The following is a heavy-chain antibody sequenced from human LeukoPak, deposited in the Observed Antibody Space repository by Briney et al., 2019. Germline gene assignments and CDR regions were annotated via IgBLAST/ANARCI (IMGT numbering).Heavy chain of an antibody. CDR2: IKQDGSEK. CDR3: ARHTRASQYYFDY. CDR1: GFTFSSYW. V-gene: IGHV3-7*01. Sequence: GGSLRLSCAASGFTFSSYWMSCVRQAPGKGLEWVANIKQDGSEKYYVDSVKGRFTISRDNAKNSLYLQMNSLRAEDTAVYYCARHTRASQYYFDYWGQGTLVTVSS. J-gene: IGHJ4*02. D-gene: IGHD3-3*01.